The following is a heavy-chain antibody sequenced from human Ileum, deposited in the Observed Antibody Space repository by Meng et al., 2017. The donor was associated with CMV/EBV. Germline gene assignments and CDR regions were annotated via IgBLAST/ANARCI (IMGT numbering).Heavy chain of an antibody. D-gene: IGHD1-26*01. CDR2: IDAGGTT. V-gene: IGHV4-39*07. CDR3: ARDLTNKWFYY. CDR1: GGFIDNPNFY. Sequence: HLQEPAQGLARPSQTLSLTCKISGGFIDNPNFYWGWIRQSPGKGLEWVATIDAGGTTYYNPLLKSRVTISLHATQKQFSLRLTSVTAADSAVYFCARDLTNKWFYYWGQGTLVTVSS. J-gene: IGHJ4*02.